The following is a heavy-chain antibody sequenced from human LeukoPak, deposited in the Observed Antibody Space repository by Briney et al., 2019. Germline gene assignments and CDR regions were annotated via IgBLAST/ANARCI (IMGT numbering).Heavy chain of an antibody. CDR1: GYTFTSYG. D-gene: IGHD3-22*01. V-gene: IGHV1-18*01. Sequence: ASVKVSCKASGYTFTSYGISWVRQAPGQGLEWMGWISAYNGNTNYAQKLQGRVTMTTDTSTTTVYMEVSSLRSEDTAVYYCARAGYDSSGYYSYWGQGTLVTVSS. CDR3: ARAGYDSSGYYSY. CDR2: ISAYNGNT. J-gene: IGHJ4*02.